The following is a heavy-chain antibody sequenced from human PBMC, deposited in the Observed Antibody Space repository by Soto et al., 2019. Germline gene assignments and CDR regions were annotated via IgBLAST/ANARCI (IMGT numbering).Heavy chain of an antibody. Sequence: EVQLVESGGGLIQPGGSLRLSCAASGFIFSSNDMNWVRQTPGKGLEWVSLIYSGGSTYYADSVKGRFTISRDNSKNTLYLQMSSLRAEDMAVYHCATRPLLPGAPWGQGTMVTVSS. CDR2: IYSGGST. V-gene: IGHV3-53*01. CDR3: ATRPLLPGAP. J-gene: IGHJ3*01. CDR1: GFIFSSND. D-gene: IGHD3-22*01.